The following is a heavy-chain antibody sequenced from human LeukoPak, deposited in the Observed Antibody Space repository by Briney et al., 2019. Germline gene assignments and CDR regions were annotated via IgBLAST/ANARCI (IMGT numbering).Heavy chain of an antibody. D-gene: IGHD1-26*01. CDR1: GFTFSSYG. J-gene: IGHJ5*02. Sequence: GGSLRLSCAASGFTFSSYGMHWVRQAPGKGLEWVAFIRDDGSNKYYADYVKGRFTISRDNSKNTLYLQMNSLRAEDTAVYYCAKDRSQGGSPPAAWGQGTLVTVSS. V-gene: IGHV3-30*02. CDR2: IRDDGSNK. CDR3: AKDRSQGGSPPAA.